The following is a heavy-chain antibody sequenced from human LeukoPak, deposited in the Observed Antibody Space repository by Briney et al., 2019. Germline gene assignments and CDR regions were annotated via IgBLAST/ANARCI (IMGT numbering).Heavy chain of an antibody. J-gene: IGHJ6*03. D-gene: IGHD6-13*01. CDR2: ISSSSSPI. CDR1: GFTFSSYS. CDR3: ARDGGSWYAPDYYYYMDV. V-gene: IGHV3-48*01. Sequence: GGSLRLSCAASGFTFSSYSMNWVRQAPGKGLEWVSYISSSSSPIYYADSVKGRFTISRDNAKNSLYLQMNSLRAEDTAVYYCARDGGSWYAPDYYYYMDVWGKGTTVTVSS.